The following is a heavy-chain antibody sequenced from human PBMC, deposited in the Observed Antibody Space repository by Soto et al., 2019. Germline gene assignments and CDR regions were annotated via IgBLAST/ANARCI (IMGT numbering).Heavy chain of an antibody. CDR1: GFTFSSYG. CDR2: ISYDGSNK. D-gene: IGHD5-18*01. V-gene: IGHV3-30*03. CDR3: AGRVDTAMPDGVFDI. J-gene: IGHJ3*02. Sequence: QVQLVESGGGVVQPGRSLRLSCAASGFTFSSYGMHWVRQAPGKGLEWVAVISYDGSNKYYADSVKGRFTISRDNSKNTLYLKINSRRAEDTVVYYWAGRVDTAMPDGVFDIGGQGTMVTFSS.